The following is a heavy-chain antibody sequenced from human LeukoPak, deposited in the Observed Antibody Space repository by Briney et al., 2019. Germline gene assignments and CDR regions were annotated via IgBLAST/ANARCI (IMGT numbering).Heavy chain of an antibody. D-gene: IGHD5-12*01. V-gene: IGHV4-30-2*01. CDR3: ARGSYSGYDFSFDY. J-gene: IGHJ4*02. Sequence: YIYHSGSTYYNPSLKSRVTISMDRSKNQFSLKLSSVTAADTAVHYCARGSYSGYDFSFDYWGQGTLVTVSS. CDR2: IYHSGST.